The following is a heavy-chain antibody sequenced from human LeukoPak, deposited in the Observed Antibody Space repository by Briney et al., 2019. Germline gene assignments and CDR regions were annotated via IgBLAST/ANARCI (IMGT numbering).Heavy chain of an antibody. V-gene: IGHV4-34*01. CDR2: INHSGST. Sequence: SSETLSLTCAVYGGSFSGYYWSWIRQPPGKGLEWIGEINHSGSTNYNPSLKSRVTISVDTSKNQFSLKLSSVTAADTAVYYCARAKGTSYCSGGSCYYFDYWGQGTLVTVSS. D-gene: IGHD2-15*01. CDR1: GGSFSGYY. CDR3: ARAKGTSYCSGGSCYYFDY. J-gene: IGHJ4*02.